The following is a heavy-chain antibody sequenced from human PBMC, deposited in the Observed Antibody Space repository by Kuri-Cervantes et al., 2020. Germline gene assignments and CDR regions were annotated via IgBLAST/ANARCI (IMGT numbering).Heavy chain of an antibody. Sequence: ASVKVSCKASLGTFSSYAISWVRQAPGQGLEWMGGIIPNSGGTNYAQKFQGWVTMTRNTSISTAYMELSSLRSEDTAVYYCARGGSPYCSGGSCYMFDYWGQGTLVTVSS. CDR1: LGTFSSYA. D-gene: IGHD2-15*01. CDR3: ARGGSPYCSGGSCYMFDY. CDR2: IIPNSGGT. J-gene: IGHJ4*02. V-gene: IGHV1-8*02.